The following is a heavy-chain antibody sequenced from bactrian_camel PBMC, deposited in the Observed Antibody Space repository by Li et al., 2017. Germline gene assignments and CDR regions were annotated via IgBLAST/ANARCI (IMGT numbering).Heavy chain of an antibody. CDR3: AARGPYCYTKLSVRDFTY. CDR2: IATGSGDT. J-gene: IGHJ6*01. D-gene: IGHD2*01. CDR1: GYTYNRNC. Sequence: HVQLVESGGGSVQAGGSLRLSCAASGYTYNRNCMAWFRQAPGKEREGVARIATGSGDTDYADSVKGRFTISQDNAKNTVYLQMNSLKPEGTAMYYCAARGPYCYTKLSVRDFTYWGQGTQVTVS. V-gene: IGHV3S6*01.